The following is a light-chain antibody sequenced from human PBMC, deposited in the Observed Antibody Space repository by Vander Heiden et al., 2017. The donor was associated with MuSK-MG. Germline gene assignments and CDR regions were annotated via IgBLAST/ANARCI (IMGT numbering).Light chain of an antibody. J-gene: IGKJ1*01. Sequence: DIQMTQSPSSLSASVGDRVTITCRASQSISSYLNWYQQKPGKAPKLLIYAASSLQSGVPSRFSRSGSGTDFTLTIIRLQPEDFATYYCQQSDSTPRTFGQGTKVEIK. CDR2: AAS. CDR1: QSISSY. CDR3: QQSDSTPRT. V-gene: IGKV1-39*01.